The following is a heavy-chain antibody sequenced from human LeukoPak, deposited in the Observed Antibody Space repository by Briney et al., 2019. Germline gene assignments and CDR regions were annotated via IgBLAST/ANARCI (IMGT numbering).Heavy chain of an antibody. J-gene: IGHJ1*01. V-gene: IGHV3-23*01. CDR3: AKTYYDYVWGSYRSEYFQH. CDR1: GFTFSSYA. Sequence: GGSLRLSCAASGFTFSSYAMSWVRQAPGKGLEWVSAISGSGGSTYYADSVKGRFTISRDNSKNTLYLQMNSLRAEDTAVYYCAKTYYDYVWGSYRSEYFQHWGQGTLVTVSS. CDR2: ISGSGGST. D-gene: IGHD3-16*02.